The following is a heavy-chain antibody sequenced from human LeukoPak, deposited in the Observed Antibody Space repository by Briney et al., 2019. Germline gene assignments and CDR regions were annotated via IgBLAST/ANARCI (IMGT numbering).Heavy chain of an antibody. CDR2: INTNTGNP. J-gene: IGHJ4*02. D-gene: IGHD4-17*01. Sequence: ASVKVSCKTSGYTFDNYAINWVRQAPGQGLEWMGWINTNTGNPTNAQGFTGRFVFSLDTFVRTAYLQISSLNTEDTAVYYCARSNNDGDYLGVGFDYWGQGTLVTVSS. CDR1: GYTFDNYA. V-gene: IGHV7-4-1*02. CDR3: ARSNNDGDYLGVGFDY.